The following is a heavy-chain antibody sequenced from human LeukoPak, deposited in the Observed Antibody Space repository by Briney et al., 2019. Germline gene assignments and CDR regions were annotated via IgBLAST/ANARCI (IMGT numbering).Heavy chain of an antibody. D-gene: IGHD5-24*01. CDR1: GGAINSSTYY. CDR2: IYYSGST. J-gene: IGHJ4*02. Sequence: PSETLSLTCTVSGGAINSSTYYWGWIRHPPGKGLEWIGTIYYSGSTYYNPSLKSRVTISVHTSKKQFSLKLSSVTAADTAVYYCARSGTYMATVASIDYWGQGALVTVSS. V-gene: IGHV4-39*01. CDR3: ARSGTYMATVASIDY.